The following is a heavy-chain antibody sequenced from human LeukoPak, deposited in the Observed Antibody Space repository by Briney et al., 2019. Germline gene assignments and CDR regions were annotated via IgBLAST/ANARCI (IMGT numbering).Heavy chain of an antibody. CDR1: GVSVNSRSFY. D-gene: IGHD2/OR15-2a*01. CDR3: VRGAMVSKPGDF. CDR2: VYSSGNV. Sequence: SETLSLTCSVSGVSVNSRSFYWNWVRQPPGKGLGWLGSVYSSGNVYQSPSLQSRGAISVDASNNSFSLTLESVTAADTAVYFCVRGAMVSKPGDFWGQGALVIVSS. J-gene: IGHJ4*02. V-gene: IGHV4-39*01.